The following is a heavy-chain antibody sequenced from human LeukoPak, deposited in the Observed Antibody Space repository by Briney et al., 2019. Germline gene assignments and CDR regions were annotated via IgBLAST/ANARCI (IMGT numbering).Heavy chain of an antibody. J-gene: IGHJ4*02. Sequence: PSETLSLTCAVSGGSISSGGYSWSWIRQPPGKGLEWIGYIYHSGSTYYNPSLKSRVTISVDRSKNQFSLKLSSVTAADTAVYYCARSYYDSFGYWGQGTLVTVSS. CDR1: GGSISSGGYS. CDR3: ARSYYDSFGY. V-gene: IGHV4-30-2*01. CDR2: IYHSGST. D-gene: IGHD3-22*01.